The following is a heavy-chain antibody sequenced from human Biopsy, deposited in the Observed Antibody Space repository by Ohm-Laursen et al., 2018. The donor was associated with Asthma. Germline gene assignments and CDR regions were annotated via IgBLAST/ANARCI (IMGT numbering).Heavy chain of an antibody. CDR2: INAGNGNT. CDR1: GYTFTSYA. V-gene: IGHV1-3*01. CDR3: VRDKVVVVPGSKGPTDWFDP. J-gene: IGHJ5*02. Sequence: ATVKISCKASGYTFTSYAMHWVRQAPGQRLEWMGWINAGNGNTKYSQKFQGRVTISRDTSASTAYMELRSLTSDDTAVYYCVRDKVVVVPGSKGPTDWFDPWGQGTLVTVSS. D-gene: IGHD2-15*01.